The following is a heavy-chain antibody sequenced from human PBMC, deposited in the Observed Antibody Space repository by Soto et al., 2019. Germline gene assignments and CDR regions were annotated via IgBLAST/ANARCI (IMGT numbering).Heavy chain of an antibody. J-gene: IGHJ1*01. CDR2: IYYSGST. Sequence: SETLSLPCTVSGDSISSYYWSWIRQPPGKGLEWIGYIYYSGSTNYNPSLKSRVTISVDTSKNQFSLKLSSVTAADTAVYYCARGKYSSSSYNFQHWGQGTLVTVSS. V-gene: IGHV4-59*01. CDR3: ARGKYSSSSYNFQH. D-gene: IGHD6-13*01. CDR1: GDSISSYY.